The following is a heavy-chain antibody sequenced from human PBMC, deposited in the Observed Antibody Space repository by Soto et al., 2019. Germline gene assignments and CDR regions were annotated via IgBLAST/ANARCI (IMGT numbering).Heavy chain of an antibody. Sequence: ASVKVSCKTSGYNFTNFDINWVRQAPGRGIVWMGWMNPSSGETGSAQNFQGRVTMTRDISTRTFFMQLTSLRSEDTAIYYCARLAEYCNGIKCYSNFDFWGRGTQVTVSS. J-gene: IGHJ4*01. V-gene: IGHV1-8*01. CDR2: MNPSSGET. CDR1: GYNFTNFD. D-gene: IGHD2-15*01. CDR3: ARLAEYCNGIKCYSNFDF.